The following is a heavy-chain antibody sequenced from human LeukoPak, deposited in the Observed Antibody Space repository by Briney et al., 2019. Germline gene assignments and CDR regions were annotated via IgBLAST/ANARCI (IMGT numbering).Heavy chain of an antibody. V-gene: IGHV3-23*01. Sequence: TGGSLRLSCAASGFTFSSYAMSWVCQAPGKGLEWVSVISGSGGSTYYADSVKGRFTISRGNSKNTLCLQMNSLRAEDTAVYYCAKQGSSWYLVYFDYWGQGTLVTVSS. D-gene: IGHD6-13*01. CDR3: AKQGSSWYLVYFDY. CDR2: ISGSGGST. CDR1: GFTFSSYA. J-gene: IGHJ4*02.